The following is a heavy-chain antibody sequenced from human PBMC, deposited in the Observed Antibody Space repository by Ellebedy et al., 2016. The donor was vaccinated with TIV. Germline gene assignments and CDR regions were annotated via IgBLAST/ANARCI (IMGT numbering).Heavy chain of an antibody. Sequence: AASVKVSCKTSGYTFTGYYMHWVRQAPGQGLEWMGWINPNSGGTNYAQKFQGRVAMTRDTSISTAYMELRRLTSDDTAVYYCARGYCTGGNCYPGHWGQGTLVTVSS. CDR2: INPNSGGT. CDR1: GYTFTGYY. V-gene: IGHV1-2*02. J-gene: IGHJ4*02. CDR3: ARGYCTGGNCYPGH. D-gene: IGHD2-15*01.